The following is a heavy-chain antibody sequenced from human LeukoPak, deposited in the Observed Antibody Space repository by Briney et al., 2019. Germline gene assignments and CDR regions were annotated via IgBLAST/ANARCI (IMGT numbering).Heavy chain of an antibody. V-gene: IGHV4-30-4*08. J-gene: IGHJ4*02. Sequence: PSQTLSLTCTVSAGSISSGDYYWSWILQPPGKGLEWIGFIFYSGSTYYNPSLKSRVTISVDTSKNQFSLKLSSVTAADTAVYYCARDGGYDFWSGPPQLDYWGQGTLVTVSS. D-gene: IGHD3-3*01. CDR1: AGSISSGDYY. CDR2: IFYSGST. CDR3: ARDGGYDFWSGPPQLDY.